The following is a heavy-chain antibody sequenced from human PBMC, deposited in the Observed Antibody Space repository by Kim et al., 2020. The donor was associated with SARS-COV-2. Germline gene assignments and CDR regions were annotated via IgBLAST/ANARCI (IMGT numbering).Heavy chain of an antibody. Sequence: SETLSLTCTVSGGSISSSSYYWGWIRQPPGKGLEWIGSIYYSGSTYYNPSLKSRVTISVDTSKNQFSLKLSSVTAADTAVYYCARQVFGGVMTLIGMDVWGQGTTVTVSS. CDR2: IYYSGST. CDR1: GGSISSSSYY. CDR3: ARQVFGGVMTLIGMDV. J-gene: IGHJ6*02. V-gene: IGHV4-39*01. D-gene: IGHD3-16*01.